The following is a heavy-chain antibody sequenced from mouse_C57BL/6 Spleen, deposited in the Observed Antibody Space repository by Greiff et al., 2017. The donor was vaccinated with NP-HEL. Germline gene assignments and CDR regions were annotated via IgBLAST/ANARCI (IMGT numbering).Heavy chain of an antibody. V-gene: IGHV1-5*01. CDR1: GYTFTSYW. J-gene: IGHJ4*01. CDR3: TREEIYYGNYAMDY. CDR2: IYPGNSDT. Sequence: EVQLQQSGTVLARPGASVKMSCKTSGYTFTSYWMHWVKQRPGQGLEWIGAIYPGNSDTSYNQKFKGKAKLTAVTSASTAYMELSSLTNEDSAVYYCTREEIYYGNYAMDYWGQGTSVTVSS. D-gene: IGHD2-1*01.